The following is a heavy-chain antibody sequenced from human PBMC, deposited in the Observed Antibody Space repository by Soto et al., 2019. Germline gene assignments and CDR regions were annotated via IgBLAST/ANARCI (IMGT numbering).Heavy chain of an antibody. CDR1: GYSFSNNG. Sequence: QVQLVQSGAEVKKPGASVKVSCQASGYSFSNNGISWVRQAPGQGFEWMGWINGDNVNTNYAQKFQGRVTMTTHTSTSTAYMALRSLRSNDTTVYYCATDLGYGDYGTDFWGHGTLVTVSS. V-gene: IGHV1-18*04. CDR2: INGDNVNT. CDR3: ATDLGYGDYGTDF. D-gene: IGHD4-17*01. J-gene: IGHJ4*01.